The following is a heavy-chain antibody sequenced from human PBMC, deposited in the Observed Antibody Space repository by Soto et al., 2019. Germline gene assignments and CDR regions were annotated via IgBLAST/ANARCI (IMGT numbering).Heavy chain of an antibody. D-gene: IGHD3-22*01. J-gene: IGHJ6*02. CDR2: IYPGDSDT. Sequence: GESLKSSCKGSGYSFTSYWIGWVRQMPGKGLEWMGIIYPGDSDTRYSPSFQGQVTISADKSISTAYLQWSSLKASDTAMYYCARPYCYDSSGHPKGGYYYGMDVWGQGTTVTVSS. CDR1: GYSFTSYW. V-gene: IGHV5-51*01. CDR3: ARPYCYDSSGHPKGGYYYGMDV.